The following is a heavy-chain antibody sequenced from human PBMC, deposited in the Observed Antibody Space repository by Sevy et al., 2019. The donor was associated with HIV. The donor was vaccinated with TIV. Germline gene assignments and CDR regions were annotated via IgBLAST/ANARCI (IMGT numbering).Heavy chain of an antibody. CDR1: GGSINSYY. J-gene: IGHJ6*03. CDR3: AREAIAARVDYYYYMDV. D-gene: IGHD6-6*01. Sequence: SETLSLTCSVSGGSINSYYWSWIRQPPEKGLEWIGYIYYSGSTIYNPSLKSRVTISVDTSKNQFSLKLSSVTAADTAVYYGAREAIAARVDYYYYMDVWGKGTTVTVSS. CDR2: IYYSGST. V-gene: IGHV4-59*01.